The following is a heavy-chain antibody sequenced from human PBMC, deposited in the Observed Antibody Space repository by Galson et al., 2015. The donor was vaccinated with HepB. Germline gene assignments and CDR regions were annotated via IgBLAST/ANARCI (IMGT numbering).Heavy chain of an antibody. J-gene: IGHJ4*02. CDR3: AKESQGYYYDSSGYLHVYY. CDR1: GFTFSSYA. Sequence: SLRLSCAASGFTFSSYAMSWVRQAPGKGLEWVSAISGSGGSTYYADSVKGRFTISRDNSKNTLYLQMNSLRAEDTAVYYCAKESQGYYYDSSGYLHVYYWGQGTLVTVSS. D-gene: IGHD3-22*01. CDR2: ISGSGGST. V-gene: IGHV3-23*01.